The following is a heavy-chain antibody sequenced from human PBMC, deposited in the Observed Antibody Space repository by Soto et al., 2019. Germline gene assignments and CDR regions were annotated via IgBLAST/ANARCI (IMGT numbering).Heavy chain of an antibody. CDR3: AREDFYGSGSYGY. V-gene: IGHV1-8*01. Sequence: ASVKVSCKASVYTFPSYNINWVRQTTGQGPEWMGWMNPNSGNTGYAQKFQGRVTMTRDSSISTAYMELSSLRSEDTAVYYCAREDFYGSGSYGYWGQGTLVTVSS. CDR2: MNPNSGNT. CDR1: VYTFPSYN. J-gene: IGHJ4*02. D-gene: IGHD3-10*01.